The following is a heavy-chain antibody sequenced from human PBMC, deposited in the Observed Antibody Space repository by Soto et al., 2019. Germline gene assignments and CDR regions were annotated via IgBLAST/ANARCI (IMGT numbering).Heavy chain of an antibody. J-gene: IGHJ4*01. CDR1: GFIFSNAY. Sequence: EVHLVESGGGLVEPGGSLRLSCVASGFIFSNAYMTWVRQTPGKGLEWVGRIKSKSDGGTIDYAALVKGRFTISGDASKNTLYLQINSPKTEDTPVYYCTTRSPTWTSYYWGHLTLVTVSS. CDR3: TTRSPTWTSYY. D-gene: IGHD3-10*01. V-gene: IGHV3-15*01. CDR2: IKSKSDGGTI.